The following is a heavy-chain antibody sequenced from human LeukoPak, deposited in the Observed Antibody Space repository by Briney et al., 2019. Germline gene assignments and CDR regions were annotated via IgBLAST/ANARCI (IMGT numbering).Heavy chain of an antibody. CDR1: GFTFSSYA. CDR3: AKCAVRSQWRGRHYYYMDV. D-gene: IGHD6-19*01. J-gene: IGHJ6*03. Sequence: GGSLRLSCASSGFTFSSYAMSWVRQAPGKGLEWVSTIGGTGVRTYYAGSVKGRFTISRDNSKNTLYLQMNSLRADDTAVYYCAKCAVRSQWRGRHYYYMDVWGKGTTVTISS. V-gene: IGHV3-23*01. CDR2: IGGTGVRT.